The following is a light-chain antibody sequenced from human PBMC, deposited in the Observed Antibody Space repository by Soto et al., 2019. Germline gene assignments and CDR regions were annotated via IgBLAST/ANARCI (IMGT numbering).Light chain of an antibody. Sequence: IQLTQSPSSLSASVGDRVTITCRASQGISSYLAWYQQKPGKAPKLLIYAASTLQSGVPSRFSGSGSGTDFTLTISSLQPEEFATYYCQQLNSYPQTFGQGTKVEIK. CDR1: QGISSY. J-gene: IGKJ1*01. CDR3: QQLNSYPQT. CDR2: AAS. V-gene: IGKV1-9*01.